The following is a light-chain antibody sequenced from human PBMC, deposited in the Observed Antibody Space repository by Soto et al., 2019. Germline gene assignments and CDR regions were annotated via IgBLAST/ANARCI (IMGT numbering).Light chain of an antibody. Sequence: QSALTQPASVSGSPGQSITISCTETNSDVGGGYTYVAWYQQHPGKAPKLMIYDVSNRPSGVSNRFSGSKSGTTASLTISGLQAEDEADYYCNSYTTTNTLVVFGGGTKVT. CDR2: DVS. CDR1: NSDVGGGYTY. V-gene: IGLV2-14*01. J-gene: IGLJ2*01. CDR3: NSYTTTNTLVV.